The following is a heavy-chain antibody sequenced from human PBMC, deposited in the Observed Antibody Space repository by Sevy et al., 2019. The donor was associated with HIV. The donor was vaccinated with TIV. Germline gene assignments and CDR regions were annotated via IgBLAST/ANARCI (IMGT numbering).Heavy chain of an antibody. CDR2: LSNSGSDI. CDR3: AREGIVSPDAFDI. J-gene: IGHJ3*02. V-gene: IGHV3-11*01. D-gene: IGHD2-15*01. Sequence: GESLKISCAASGFTFSDYYMTWIRQAPGKGLEWVSYLSNSGSDINYADSVKGRFTISRDNAKNSLYLQMNSLRAEDTVVYYCAREGIVSPDAFDIWGQGTMVTVSS. CDR1: GFTFSDYY.